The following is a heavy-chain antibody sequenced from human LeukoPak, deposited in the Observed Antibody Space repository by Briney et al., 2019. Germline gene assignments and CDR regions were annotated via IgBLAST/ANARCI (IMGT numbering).Heavy chain of an antibody. V-gene: IGHV1-69*13. CDR1: GGTFSSYA. Sequence: TSVKVTCKASGGTFSSYAISWVRQAPAQGLEWMGGAIPIFGTANYAQKFQGRVTITADESTSTAYMELSSLRSEDTAVYYCARDLVVPAATARTNWFDPWGQGTLVTVSS. CDR2: AIPIFGTA. J-gene: IGHJ5*02. CDR3: ARDLVVPAATARTNWFDP. D-gene: IGHD2-2*01.